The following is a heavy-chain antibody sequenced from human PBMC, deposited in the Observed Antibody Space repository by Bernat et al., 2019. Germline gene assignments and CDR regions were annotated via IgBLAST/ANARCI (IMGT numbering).Heavy chain of an antibody. CDR2: INSDGSGT. CDR1: GFTFSSYW. Sequence: EVQLVESGGGLVQPGGSLRLSCAASGFTFSSYWMQWVRQAPGKGLVWVSRINSDGSGTNYADSVKGRFTISRDNAKNTLYLQMNSLRAEDTAVYYCARDISDTPRGWGIDYWGQGTLVAVSS. D-gene: IGHD6-19*01. CDR3: ARDISDTPRGWGIDY. J-gene: IGHJ4*02. V-gene: IGHV3-74*01.